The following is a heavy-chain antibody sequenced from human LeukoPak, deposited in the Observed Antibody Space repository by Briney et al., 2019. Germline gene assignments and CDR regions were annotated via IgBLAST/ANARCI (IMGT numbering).Heavy chain of an antibody. CDR3: ARLRDWFDP. CDR2: IYYSGST. CDR1: GGSISSSSYY. V-gene: IGHV4-39*01. J-gene: IGHJ5*02. Sequence: SETLSLTCTLSGGSISSSSYYWGWIRQPPGKGLEWIGSIYYSGSTYYNPSLKSRVTISVDTSKNQFSLKLSSVTAADTAVYYCARLRDWFDPWGQGTLVTVSS.